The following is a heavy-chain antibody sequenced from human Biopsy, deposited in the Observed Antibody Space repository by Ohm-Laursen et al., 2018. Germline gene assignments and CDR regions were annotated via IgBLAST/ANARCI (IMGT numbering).Heavy chain of an antibody. CDR2: INPNNDNT. D-gene: IGHD1-26*01. Sequence: GASVKVSCKASGYTFTNYYLHWVRQAPGQGLEWMGRINPNNDNTAYAQKFQGRVTMTTDMSTSTAYMELRGLKSDDTAVYYCARVFGGAYYSYAFDIWGQGTLVIVSS. V-gene: IGHV1-46*01. J-gene: IGHJ3*02. CDR1: GYTFTNYY. CDR3: ARVFGGAYYSYAFDI.